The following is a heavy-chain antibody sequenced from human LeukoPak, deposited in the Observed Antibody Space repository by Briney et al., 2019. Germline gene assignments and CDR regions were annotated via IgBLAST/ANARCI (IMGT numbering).Heavy chain of an antibody. Sequence: ASVTVSCKASGGTFSSYAISWVPQAPGQGLEWMGRIIPILGIANYAQKFQGRVTITADKSTSTAYMELSSLRSEDTAVYYCASSGRDGYNWDWDYWGQGTLVTVSS. V-gene: IGHV1-69*04. CDR3: ASSGRDGYNWDWDY. D-gene: IGHD5-24*01. CDR2: IIPILGIA. CDR1: GGTFSSYA. J-gene: IGHJ4*02.